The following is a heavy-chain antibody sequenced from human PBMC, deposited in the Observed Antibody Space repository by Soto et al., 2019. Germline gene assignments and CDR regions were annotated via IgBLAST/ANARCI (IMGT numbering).Heavy chain of an antibody. CDR3: ARDDYYDSSGYPNWFDP. V-gene: IGHV1-69*06. D-gene: IGHD3-22*01. Sequence: VASVKVSCKASGGTFSSYAISWVRQAPGQGLEWMGGIIPIFGTANYAQKFQGRVTITADKSTSTAYMELSSLRSEDTAVYYCARDDYYDSSGYPNWFDPWGQGTLVTVSS. J-gene: IGHJ5*02. CDR2: IIPIFGTA. CDR1: GGTFSSYA.